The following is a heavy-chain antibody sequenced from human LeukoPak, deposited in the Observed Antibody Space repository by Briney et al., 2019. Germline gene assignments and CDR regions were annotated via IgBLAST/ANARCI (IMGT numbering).Heavy chain of an antibody. CDR3: TTHFAS. V-gene: IGHV3-15*01. CDR2: IKTKSEGATT. Sequence: GGSLRLSCAASGFSITDAWLSWVRQAPGRGLEWVGRIKTKSEGATTDYAAPVKGRFTISRDDSRATVSLQMNGLKVEDTAVYYCTTHFASWGQGTLITVSS. D-gene: IGHD3-3*02. J-gene: IGHJ4*02. CDR1: GFSITDAW.